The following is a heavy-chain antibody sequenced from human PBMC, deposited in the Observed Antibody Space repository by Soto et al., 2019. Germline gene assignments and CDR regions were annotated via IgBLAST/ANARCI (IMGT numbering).Heavy chain of an antibody. CDR1: GFTFSSYA. CDR3: ATPFHSSGWYHADYFDY. V-gene: IGHV3-23*01. J-gene: IGHJ4*02. Sequence: HPGGSLRLSCAASGFTFSSYAMSWVRQAPGKGLEWVSAIGVSGGNTYYADSVKGRFTISRDNSKNTLYLQMRSLRAEDTAVYYCATPFHSSGWYHADYFDYWGQGTLVTVSS. D-gene: IGHD6-19*01. CDR2: IGVSGGNT.